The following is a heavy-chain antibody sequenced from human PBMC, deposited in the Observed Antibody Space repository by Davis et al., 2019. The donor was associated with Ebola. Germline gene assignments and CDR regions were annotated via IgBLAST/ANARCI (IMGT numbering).Heavy chain of an antibody. CDR2: IITDGTTT. J-gene: IGHJ5*02. V-gene: IGHV3-74*01. CDR3: ARGERGNWFDP. D-gene: IGHD5-24*01. Sequence: HTGGSLRLSCTASRFLFSNSVMHWVRQAPGKGLVWVSRIITDGTTTNYADSVKGRFTISRDNAKNTLYLQMNSLRVEDTAVYYCARGERGNWFDPWGQGTLVTVSS. CDR1: RFLFSNSV.